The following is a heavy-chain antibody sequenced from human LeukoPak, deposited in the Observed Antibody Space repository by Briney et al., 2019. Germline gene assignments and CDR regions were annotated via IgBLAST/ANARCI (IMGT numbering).Heavy chain of an antibody. D-gene: IGHD6-19*01. J-gene: IGHJ4*02. Sequence: SETLSLTCTVSGGSISGSSYYWGWIRQPPGKGLEWIGSIYYSGSTYYNPSLKSRVTISVDTSKNQFSLKLSSVTAADTAVYYCARVSEYSSGWFFDYWGQGTLVTVSS. V-gene: IGHV4-39*01. CDR1: GGSISGSSYY. CDR2: IYYSGST. CDR3: ARVSEYSSGWFFDY.